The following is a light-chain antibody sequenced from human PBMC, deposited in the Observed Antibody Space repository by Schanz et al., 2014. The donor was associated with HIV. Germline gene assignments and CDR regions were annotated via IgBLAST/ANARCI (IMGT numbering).Light chain of an antibody. CDR2: NNN. Sequence: QSVLTQPPSASGTPGQRVTISCSGSSSNIGSNTVNWYQQLPGTAPKLLIYNNNQRPSGVPDRFSGSKSGTSASLAIAGLQVEDEADYYCQSYDSSLSAVVFGGGTKLTVL. J-gene: IGLJ2*01. CDR1: SSNIGSNT. CDR3: QSYDSSLSAVV. V-gene: IGLV1-44*01.